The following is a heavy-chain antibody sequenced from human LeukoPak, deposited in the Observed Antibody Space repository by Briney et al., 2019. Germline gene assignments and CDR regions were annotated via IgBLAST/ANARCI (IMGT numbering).Heavy chain of an antibody. D-gene: IGHD5-24*01. J-gene: IGHJ3*02. CDR1: GYTFTSYD. CDR3: AREYGERWLQSYAFDI. CDR2: MNPNSGNT. V-gene: IGHV1-8*01. Sequence: ASVKVSCKASGYTFTSYDINWVRQAPGQGLEWMGWMNPNSGNTGYAQKFQGRVTMTRNTSISTAYMELSSLRSEDTAVYYCAREYGERWLQSYAFDIWGQGTMVTVSS.